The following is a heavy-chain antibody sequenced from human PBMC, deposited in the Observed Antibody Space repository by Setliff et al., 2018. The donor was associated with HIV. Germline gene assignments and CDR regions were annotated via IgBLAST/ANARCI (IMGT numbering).Heavy chain of an antibody. D-gene: IGHD2-15*01. V-gene: IGHV4-61*02. CDR3: ARGTRGGGSWD. CDR1: GGSISSTSYY. Sequence: SETLSLTCTVSGGSISSTSYYWNWIRQPAGKGLEWIGRIYDSGTTNYNPSLRSRITISADPSKNQFSLKLPSVTAADTAVYYCARGTRGGGSWDWGQGTLVTVSS. CDR2: IYDSGTT. J-gene: IGHJ4*02.